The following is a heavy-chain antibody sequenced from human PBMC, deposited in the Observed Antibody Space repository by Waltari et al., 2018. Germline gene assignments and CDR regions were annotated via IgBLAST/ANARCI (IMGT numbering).Heavy chain of an antibody. CDR2: ISGSGGST. D-gene: IGHD6-13*01. V-gene: IGHV3-23*01. CDR1: GFTFSSYA. CDR3: ASSRGQQQLVKGGDY. J-gene: IGHJ4*02. Sequence: EVQLLESGGGLVQPGGSLSLSCAASGFTFSSYALSWVRQAPGKGLEWVSAISGSGGSTYYADSVKGRFTISRDNSKNTLYLQMNSLRAEDTAVYYCASSRGQQQLVKGGDYWGQGTLVTVSS.